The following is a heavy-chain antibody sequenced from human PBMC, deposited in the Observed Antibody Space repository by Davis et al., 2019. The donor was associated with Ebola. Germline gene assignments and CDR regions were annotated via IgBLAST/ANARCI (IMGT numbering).Heavy chain of an antibody. CDR3: ARNRGSGGLAENFDY. CDR2: MDHRGSN. CDR1: GASVSSYNW. D-gene: IGHD3-10*01. V-gene: IGHV4-4*01. Sequence: PGGSLRLSCAVSGASVSSYNWWSWIRQPPGKGLEWIGEMDHRGSNNYNPALKSRASISVDESKNQISLHLYSVTAADTAVYFCARNRGSGGLAENFDYWGQGILVTVSS. J-gene: IGHJ4*02.